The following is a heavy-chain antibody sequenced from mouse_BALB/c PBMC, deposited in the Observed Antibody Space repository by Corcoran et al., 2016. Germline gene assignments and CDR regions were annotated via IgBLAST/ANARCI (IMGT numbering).Heavy chain of an antibody. V-gene: IGHV9-3-1*01. D-gene: IGHD1-1*01. CDR3: AITTVVATFAY. J-gene: IGHJ3*01. CDR2: INTYTGEP. CDR1: GYTFTNYG. Sequence: QIQLVQSGPELKKPGETVKISCKASGYTFTNYGMNWVKQAPGKGLKWMGWINTYTGEPTYADDFKGRFAFSLETSASTAYLQINNLKNEDTATYSCAITTVVATFAYWGQGTLFTVSA.